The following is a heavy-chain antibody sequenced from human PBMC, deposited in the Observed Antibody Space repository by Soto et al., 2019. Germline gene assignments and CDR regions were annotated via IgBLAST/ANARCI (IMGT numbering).Heavy chain of an antibody. CDR3: AREADYVNWFDP. CDR1: GFPFSSYW. J-gene: IGHJ5*02. CDR2: IKSDGSTT. V-gene: IGHV3-74*03. D-gene: IGHD4-17*01. Sequence: PGGSLRLSCAASGFPFSSYWMHWVRQTPGKGLVWVSRIKSDGSTTMYADSVKGRFTISRDNAKNTLYLQMNSLRAEDTAVYYCAREADYVNWFDPWGQGT.